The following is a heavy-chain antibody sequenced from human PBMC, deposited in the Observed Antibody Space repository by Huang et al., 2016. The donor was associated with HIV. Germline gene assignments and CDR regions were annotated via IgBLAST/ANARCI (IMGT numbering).Heavy chain of an antibody. D-gene: IGHD3-3*01. Sequence: QVQLVESGGGVVQPGGSLRLSCTASGFTFGSFGMHWVRQAPGKGLEWGAFIRYDGNNYYYADSVRGRFTISRDNSKDTLYLQMNRLRPDDSAVYYCAKDLTYTFGRHFDYWGRGTLVTVSS. CDR2: IRYDGNNY. CDR3: AKDLTYTFGRHFDY. V-gene: IGHV3-30*02. CDR1: GFTFGSFG. J-gene: IGHJ4*02.